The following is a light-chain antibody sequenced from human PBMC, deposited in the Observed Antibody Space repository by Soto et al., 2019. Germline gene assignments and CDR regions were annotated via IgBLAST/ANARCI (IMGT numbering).Light chain of an antibody. CDR1: SSDVGRYNY. Sequence: QSALTQPASVSGSPGQSITISCTGASSDVGRYNYDSWYQLHPGKAPKLIIYEVSNRPSGVSNRFSGSKSGNTASLTISGLRAEDEADYYCNSYTSSTAYVFGTGTKLTVL. J-gene: IGLJ1*01. CDR2: EVS. V-gene: IGLV2-14*01. CDR3: NSYTSSTAYV.